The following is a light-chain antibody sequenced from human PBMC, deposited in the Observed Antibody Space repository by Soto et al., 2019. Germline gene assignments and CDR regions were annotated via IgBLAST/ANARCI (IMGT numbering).Light chain of an antibody. CDR2: DAS. V-gene: IGKV1-5*01. CDR3: QQYDSHQWS. Sequence: DIQMTQSPSTVSASVGDRITITCRASQRISTWLAWYQHRPGRAPKLLIYDASNLESGVPSRFSGRGSGTEFTLTITRLQPDDFATYYCQQYDSHQWSFGQGTKVE. J-gene: IGKJ1*01. CDR1: QRISTW.